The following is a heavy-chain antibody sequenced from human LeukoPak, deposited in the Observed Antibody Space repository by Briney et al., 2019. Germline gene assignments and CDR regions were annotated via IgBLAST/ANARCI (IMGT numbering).Heavy chain of an antibody. J-gene: IGHJ4*02. V-gene: IGHV5-51*01. D-gene: IGHD2-2*01. CDR1: GYSFASYW. Sequence: GESLKISRKGSGYSFASYWLAWVRQMPGKGLEWMGIIYPGDSDTRYSPSFQGQVTISADKSISTAYLQWSSLKASDTAIYYCARQWGDCSSTSCYSAYWGQGTLVTVSS. CDR3: ARQWGDCSSTSCYSAY. CDR2: IYPGDSDT.